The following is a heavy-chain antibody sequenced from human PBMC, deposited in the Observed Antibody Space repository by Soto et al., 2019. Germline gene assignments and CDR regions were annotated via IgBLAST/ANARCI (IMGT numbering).Heavy chain of an antibody. V-gene: IGHV4-34*01. CDR2: INHRGST. CDR3: ARDGFCTSTTCRVGNWFDP. D-gene: IGHD2-2*01. CDR1: GGSFSGYY. J-gene: IGHJ5*02. Sequence: KPSETLSLTCVVYGGSFSGYYWSWIRQSPGKGLEWIGGINHRGSTNYNPSLESRVTISVDTSKNQFSLKLPSVTAADTAMYYCARDGFCTSTTCRVGNWFDPWGQGTLVTVSS.